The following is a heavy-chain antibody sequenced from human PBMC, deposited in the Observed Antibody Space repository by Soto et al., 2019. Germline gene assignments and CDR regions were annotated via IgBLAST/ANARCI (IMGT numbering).Heavy chain of an antibody. J-gene: IGHJ5*02. D-gene: IGHD4-4*01. CDR1: GDSISSYY. Sequence: VQLLESGPGLVRSSETLSLTCTVSGDSISSYYWSWIRQPPGKGLEWIGFVYYSGSVNYNPSLKSRVTLSVDTSKNQLTLRLSSVTAADTAVYYCASTGDSWINWFDPWGQGTLVTVSS. CDR2: VYYSGSV. CDR3: ASTGDSWINWFDP. V-gene: IGHV4-59*01.